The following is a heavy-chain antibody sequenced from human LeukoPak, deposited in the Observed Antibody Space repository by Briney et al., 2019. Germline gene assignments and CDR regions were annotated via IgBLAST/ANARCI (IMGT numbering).Heavy chain of an antibody. Sequence: SETLSLTCTVSGGSITGSSYYWGWLRQPPGKGLEWIGNTNYSGSTYYSPSLKSRVTMLVDTSKNQFSLELISVTAADTAVYYCARLVNQGFSSGYYTGGYYYMDVWGKGTTVTVSS. CDR1: GGSITGSSYY. J-gene: IGHJ6*03. V-gene: IGHV4-39*01. CDR2: TNYSGST. D-gene: IGHD3-3*01. CDR3: ARLVNQGFSSGYYTGGYYYMDV.